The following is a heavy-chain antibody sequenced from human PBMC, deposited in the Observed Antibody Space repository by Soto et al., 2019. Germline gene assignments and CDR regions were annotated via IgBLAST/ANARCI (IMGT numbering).Heavy chain of an antibody. D-gene: IGHD6-13*01. V-gene: IGHV1-69*13. J-gene: IGHJ6*02. CDR3: ARGSSSWYGPGYYYYGMDV. CDR2: IIPIFGTA. CDR1: GGTFSSYA. Sequence: SVKVSCKASGGTFSSYAISWVRQAPGQGLEWMGGIIPIFGTANYAQKFQGRVTITADESTSTAYMELSSLRSEDTAVYYCARGSSSWYGPGYYYYGMDVWGQGTTVTVSS.